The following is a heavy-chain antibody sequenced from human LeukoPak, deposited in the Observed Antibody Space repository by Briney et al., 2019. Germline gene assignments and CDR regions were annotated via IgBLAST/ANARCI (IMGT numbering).Heavy chain of an antibody. J-gene: IGHJ5*02. CDR1: GGSISSYY. Sequence: SETLSLTCTVSGGSISSYYWSWIRQPAGKGLEWIGRIYTSGSTNYNPSLKSRVTMSVDTSKNQFSLKLSSVTAADTAVYYCARDSSSSYYDILTGYYKGAANWFDPWGQGTLVTVSS. CDR3: ARDSSSSYYDILTGYYKGAANWFDP. CDR2: IYTSGST. V-gene: IGHV4-4*07. D-gene: IGHD3-9*01.